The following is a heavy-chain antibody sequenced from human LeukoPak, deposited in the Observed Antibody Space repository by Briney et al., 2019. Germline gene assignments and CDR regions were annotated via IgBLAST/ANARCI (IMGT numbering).Heavy chain of an antibody. J-gene: IGHJ4*02. CDR1: GFTFSSYA. CDR3: AKEHCSGGSCYSHIDY. Sequence: TGGSLRLSCAASGFTFSSYAMSWVRQAPGKGLEWVSAISGSGGSTYYADSVKGRFTISRDNSKNTLYLQMNSLRTEDTAVYYCAKEHCSGGSCYSHIDYWGQGTLVTVSS. V-gene: IGHV3-23*01. D-gene: IGHD2-15*01. CDR2: ISGSGGST.